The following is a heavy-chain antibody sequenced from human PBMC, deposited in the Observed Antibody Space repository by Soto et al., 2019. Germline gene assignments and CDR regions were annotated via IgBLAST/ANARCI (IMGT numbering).Heavy chain of an antibody. CDR1: GGSSSGYY. CDR3: ARRAVVAVTGSLDNWLDP. CDR2: INHSGST. Sequence: SETLSLTCAVYGGSSSGYYWSWIRQPPGKGLEWIGEINHSGSTNYNPSLKSRVTISVDTSKNQFSLKVNSVTAADTAVYYCARRAVVAVTGSLDNWLDPWGQGILVTVSS. V-gene: IGHV4-34*01. D-gene: IGHD2-21*01. J-gene: IGHJ5*02.